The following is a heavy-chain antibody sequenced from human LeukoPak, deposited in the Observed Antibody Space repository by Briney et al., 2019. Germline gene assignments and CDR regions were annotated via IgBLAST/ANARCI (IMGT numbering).Heavy chain of an antibody. J-gene: IGHJ3*02. D-gene: IGHD1-7*01. Sequence: PGGSLRLSCAASGFTFSYCAMSWVRQAPGKGLEWVSGISGSGVSTYYADSVKGRFTISRDNSKNTLYLQMNSLRAEDTAVYYCAKGNTLNYIYDAFDIWGQGTVVTVSS. CDR1: GFTFSYCA. CDR3: AKGNTLNYIYDAFDI. V-gene: IGHV3-23*01. CDR2: ISGSGVST.